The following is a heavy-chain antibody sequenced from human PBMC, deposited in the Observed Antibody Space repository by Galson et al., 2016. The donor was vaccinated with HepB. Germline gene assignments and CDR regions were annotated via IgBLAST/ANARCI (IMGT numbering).Heavy chain of an antibody. Sequence: SLRLSCAASGFTFSSYGMHWVRQAPGKGLEWVAVIWYDGTNTYYGDSEKGRFTISRDNSKNTVYLQMNSLRADDTAVYYCARDALQELVGGVDVWGQGTTVTASS. CDR1: GFTFSSYG. CDR2: IWYDGTNT. CDR3: ARDALQELVGGVDV. D-gene: IGHD6-13*01. V-gene: IGHV3-33*01. J-gene: IGHJ6*02.